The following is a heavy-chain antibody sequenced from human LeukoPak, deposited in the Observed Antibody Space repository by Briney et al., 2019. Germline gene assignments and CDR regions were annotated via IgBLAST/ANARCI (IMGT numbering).Heavy chain of an antibody. CDR1: GYTFTSYD. J-gene: IGHJ4*02. D-gene: IGHD2-2*01. V-gene: IGHV1-18*01. Sequence: ASVKVSCKASGYTFTSYDINWVRQAPGQGLEWMGWISAYNGNTNYAQKLQGRVTMTTDTSTSTAYMELRSLRSDDTAVYYCARDCSSTSCYFEFDYWGQGTLVTVSS. CDR3: ARDCSSTSCYFEFDY. CDR2: ISAYNGNT.